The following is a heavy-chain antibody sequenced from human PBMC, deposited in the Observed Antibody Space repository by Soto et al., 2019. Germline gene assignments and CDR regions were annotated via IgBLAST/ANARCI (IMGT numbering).Heavy chain of an antibody. J-gene: IGHJ5*02. CDR1: GGSISSGGYY. Sequence: SETLSLTCTVSGGSISSGGYYWSWIRQHPGKGLEWIGYIYYSGSTYYNPSLKSRVTISVDTSKNQFSLKLSSVTAADTAVYYCARVNPTVSSSWSRRPFDPSCQGTLVTVSS. CDR3: ARVNPTVSSSWSRRPFDP. CDR2: IYYSGST. D-gene: IGHD6-13*01. V-gene: IGHV4-31*03.